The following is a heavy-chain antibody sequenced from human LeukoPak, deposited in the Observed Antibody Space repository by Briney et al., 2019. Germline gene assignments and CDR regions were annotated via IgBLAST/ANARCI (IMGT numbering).Heavy chain of an antibody. D-gene: IGHD6-19*01. J-gene: IGHJ4*02. CDR3: ARAEAPYSSALGY. Sequence: PSETLSLTCAVSGGSISSSNWWSWVRQPPGKGLEWIGEIYHSGSTNYNPSLKSRVTISVDKSKNQFSLKLSSVTAADTAVYYCARAEAPYSSALGYWGQGTLVTVSS. CDR1: GGSISSSNW. CDR2: IYHSGST. V-gene: IGHV4-4*02.